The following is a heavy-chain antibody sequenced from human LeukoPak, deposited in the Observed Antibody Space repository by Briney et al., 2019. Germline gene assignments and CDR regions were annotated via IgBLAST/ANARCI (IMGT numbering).Heavy chain of an antibody. V-gene: IGHV4-4*07. CDR3: ARRTDGGTNNSFDH. CDR1: GGSISSYH. CDR2: KQNRNT. Sequence: PSETLSLTCTVSGGSISSYHWNWIRQPPGKGLEWVERKQNRNTNYNPSLKSRVIISVDTSKKQFSLKLSSVTAADTAVYYCARRTDGGTNNSFDHWGQGTLVTVSS. J-gene: IGHJ5*02. D-gene: IGHD1-26*01.